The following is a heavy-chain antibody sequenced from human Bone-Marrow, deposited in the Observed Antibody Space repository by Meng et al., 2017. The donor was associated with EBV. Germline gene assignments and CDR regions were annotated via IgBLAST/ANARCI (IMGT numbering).Heavy chain of an antibody. Sequence: VQLVQSGAEVKKPGSSVKGACKASGYTFSSYAMGWVRKAPGQGLEWMGGIIPVFGSARYAQQFQGRVTMSADESTNTAYMELSSLAFEDTALYYCATGGYDTYTSGWDLDYWGQGTLVTVSS. CDR1: GYTFSSYA. CDR2: IIPVFGSA. CDR3: ATGGYDTYTSGWDLDY. V-gene: IGHV1-69*01. J-gene: IGHJ4*02. D-gene: IGHD6-19*01.